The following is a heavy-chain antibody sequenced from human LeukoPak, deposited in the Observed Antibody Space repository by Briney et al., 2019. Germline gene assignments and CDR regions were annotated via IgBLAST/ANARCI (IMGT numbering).Heavy chain of an antibody. CDR3: ASGRGYYDSSGYQFDY. CDR2: IIPIFGTA. Sequence: SVKVSCKASGGTFSSYAISWVRQAPGQGLEWMGGIIPIFGTANYAQKFQGRVTITTDESTSTAYMELSSLRSEDTAVYYRASGRGYYDSSGYQFDYWGQGTLVTVSS. V-gene: IGHV1-69*05. J-gene: IGHJ4*02. CDR1: GGTFSSYA. D-gene: IGHD3-22*01.